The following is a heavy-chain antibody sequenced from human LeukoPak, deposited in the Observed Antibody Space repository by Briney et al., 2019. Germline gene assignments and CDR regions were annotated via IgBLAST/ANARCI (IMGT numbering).Heavy chain of an antibody. V-gene: IGHV3-33*08. CDR3: ARDGEYYDSSGYYYQFDY. CDR1: GFTFSSHA. D-gene: IGHD3-22*01. J-gene: IGHJ4*02. CDR2: IWYDGSNK. Sequence: GGSLRLSCEASGFTFSSHAMHWVRQAPGKGLEWVAVIWYDGSNKYYADSVKGRFTISRDNSKNTLYLQMNSLRAEDTAVYYCARDGEYYDSSGYYYQFDYWGQGTLVTVS.